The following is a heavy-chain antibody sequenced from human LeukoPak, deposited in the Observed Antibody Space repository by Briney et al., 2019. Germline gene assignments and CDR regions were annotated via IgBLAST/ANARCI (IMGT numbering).Heavy chain of an antibody. V-gene: IGHV3-7*03. D-gene: IGHD3-3*01. Sequence: GGSLRLSCAAPGFTFSSYWMSWVRQAPGQRLEWVANIKQDGSEKYYVDSVKGRFTISRDNAKNSLYLQMNSLRAEDTAVYYCAREPYYDFWSGYYIGRNYYYGMDVWGQGTTVTVSS. J-gene: IGHJ6*02. CDR1: GFTFSSYW. CDR3: AREPYYDFWSGYYIGRNYYYGMDV. CDR2: IKQDGSEK.